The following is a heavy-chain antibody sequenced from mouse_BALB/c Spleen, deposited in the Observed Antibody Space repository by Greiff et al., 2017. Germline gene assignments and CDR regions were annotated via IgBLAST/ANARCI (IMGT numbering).Heavy chain of an antibody. V-gene: IGHV1-9*01. CDR1: GYTFSSYW. J-gene: IGHJ3*01. D-gene: IGHD2-12*01. CDR2: ILPGSGST. Sequence: VQLQQSGAELMKPGASVKISCKATGYTFSSYWIEWVKQRPGHGLEWIGEILPGSGSTNYNEKFKGKATFTADTSSNTASMQLSSLTSEDSAVYYCARWTMTTTGFAYWGQGTLVTVSA. CDR3: ARWTMTTTGFAY.